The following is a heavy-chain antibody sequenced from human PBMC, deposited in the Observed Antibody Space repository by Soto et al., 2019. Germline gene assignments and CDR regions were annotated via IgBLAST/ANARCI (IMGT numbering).Heavy chain of an antibody. D-gene: IGHD5-18*01. CDR2: IYYSGST. Sequence: PSETLSLTCTVSGGSISSSSYYWGWIRQPPGKGLEWIGSIYYSGSTYYNPSLKSRVTISVDTSKNQFSLKLSSVTAADTAVYYCARSGYSYGPNAILYWGQGTLVTISS. CDR1: GGSISSSSYY. V-gene: IGHV4-39*07. CDR3: ARSGYSYGPNAILY. J-gene: IGHJ4*02.